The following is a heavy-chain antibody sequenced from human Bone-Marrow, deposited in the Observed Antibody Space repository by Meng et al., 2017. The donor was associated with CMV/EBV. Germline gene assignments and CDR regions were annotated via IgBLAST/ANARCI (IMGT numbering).Heavy chain of an antibody. CDR1: GFTFSSYS. Sequence: GGSLRLCCAASGFTFSSYSMNWVRQAPGKGLEWVSYISSSSSTIYYADSVKGRFTISRDNAKNSLYLQMNSLRAEDTAVYYCARDAGDYEYGMDVWGQGTTVTVSS. V-gene: IGHV3-48*04. CDR2: ISSSSSTI. CDR3: ARDAGDYEYGMDV. J-gene: IGHJ6*02.